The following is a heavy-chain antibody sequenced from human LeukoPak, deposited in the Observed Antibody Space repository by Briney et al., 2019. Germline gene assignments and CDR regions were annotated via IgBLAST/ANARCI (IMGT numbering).Heavy chain of an antibody. D-gene: IGHD5-18*01. CDR3: AGEVLVYTAMVGFDP. J-gene: IGHJ5*02. CDR2: IWYDGSNK. V-gene: IGHV3-33*01. Sequence: GRSLRLSCAASGITFSNYGMHWVRQAPGQGLEWVAVIWYDGSNKYYADSVKGRFTISRDNSKNTLYLQMNSLRGEDTAVYYCAGEVLVYTAMVGFDPWGQGTLVTVSS. CDR1: GITFSNYG.